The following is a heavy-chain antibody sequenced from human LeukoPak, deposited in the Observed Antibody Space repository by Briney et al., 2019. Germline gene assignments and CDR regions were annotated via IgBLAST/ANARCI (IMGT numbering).Heavy chain of an antibody. D-gene: IGHD1-20*01. J-gene: IGHJ4*02. CDR3: ARGVGRYNWNYFDY. V-gene: IGHV4-38-2*02. CDR1: GYSVSSGYY. Sequence: SETLSLTCTVSGYSVSSGYYWGWIRQPPGKGLEWIGSIYHSGSTYYNPSLKSRVTISVDTSKNQFSLKLSSVTAADTAVYYCARGVGRYNWNYFDYWGQGTLVTVSS. CDR2: IYHSGST.